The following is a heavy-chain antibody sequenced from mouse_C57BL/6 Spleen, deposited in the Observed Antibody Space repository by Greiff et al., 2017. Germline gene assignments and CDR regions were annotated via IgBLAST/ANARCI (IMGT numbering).Heavy chain of an antibody. CDR1: GYSFTDHN. D-gene: IGHD2-3*01. Sequence: LVESGPELVKPGASVKISCKASGYSFTDHNMNWVKQSNGKSLEWIGVINPNYGTTSYNQKFKGKATLTVDQSSSTAYMQLNSLTSEDSAVYDGAREAWGGYYVKYAMDYWGQGTSVTVSS. V-gene: IGHV1-39*01. J-gene: IGHJ4*01. CDR3: AREAWGGYYVKYAMDY. CDR2: INPNYGTT.